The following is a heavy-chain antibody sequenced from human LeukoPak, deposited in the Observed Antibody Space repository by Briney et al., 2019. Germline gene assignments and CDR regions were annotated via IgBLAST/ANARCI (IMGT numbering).Heavy chain of an antibody. J-gene: IGHJ3*02. V-gene: IGHV1-2*02. CDR2: INPTSGDT. D-gene: IGHD7-27*01. CDR1: GYTFTSYY. CDR3: ARGDGDGPARRAFDI. Sequence: ASVKVSCKASGYTFTSYYIHWVRQAPGQGLEWMGWINPTSGDTNYVQKFQGRVTMTRDTSISTAYMELSNMRSDDTAVYYCARGDGDGPARRAFDIWGQGTMVTVSS.